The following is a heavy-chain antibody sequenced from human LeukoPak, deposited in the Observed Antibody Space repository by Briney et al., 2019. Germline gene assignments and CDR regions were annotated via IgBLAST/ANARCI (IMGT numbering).Heavy chain of an antibody. CDR1: GFTFSTFW. CDR3: TTDLLDY. V-gene: IGHV3-15*01. CDR2: IRSKTEGVTT. J-gene: IGHJ4*02. Sequence: PGGPLRLSCTASGFTFSTFWMSWVRQAPGKGLEWVGRIRSKTEGVTTDYAAPVKGRFTVSRDDSKNTLYLQMNSLKTEDTAVYYCTTDLLDYWGQGTLVTVSS.